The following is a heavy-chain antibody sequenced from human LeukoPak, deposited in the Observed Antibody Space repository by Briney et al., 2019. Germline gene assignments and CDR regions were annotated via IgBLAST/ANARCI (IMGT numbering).Heavy chain of an antibody. CDR1: GFTFSSYA. CDR3: AIMHPYYDGSGYWVQ. CDR2: ISTSGGST. D-gene: IGHD3-22*01. V-gene: IGHV3-23*01. Sequence: GGSLRLSCAASGFTFSSYAMSWVRQAPGGGLEWVSGISTSGGSTSYADSVKGRFTISRDNPRNTLYMQMNSLRAEDTALYYCAIMHPYYDGSGYWVQWGQGTLVTVSS. J-gene: IGHJ4*02.